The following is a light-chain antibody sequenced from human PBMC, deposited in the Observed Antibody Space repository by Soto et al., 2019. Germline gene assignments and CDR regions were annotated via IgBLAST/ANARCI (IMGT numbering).Light chain of an antibody. V-gene: IGKV3D-20*02. Sequence: EIVLTQSPGTLSLSPGERATLSCRASQSVSSGYLGWYQQKPGQTPRLLIYGTSSRATGIPDRFSGSGSGTDFTLTISRLEPEDFAVYYCQQRSNWSWTFGQGTKVDIK. CDR3: QQRSNWSWT. CDR1: QSVSSGY. CDR2: GTS. J-gene: IGKJ1*01.